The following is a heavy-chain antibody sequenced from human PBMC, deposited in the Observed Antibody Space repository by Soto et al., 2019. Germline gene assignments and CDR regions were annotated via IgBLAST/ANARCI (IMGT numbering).Heavy chain of an antibody. CDR2: MNPNSGNT. CDR1: GYTFTSYD. V-gene: IGHV1-8*01. J-gene: IGHJ6*02. CDR3: AGGGGSGWYGGAYYYYGMDV. Sequence: QVQLVQSGAEVKKPGASVKVSCKASGYTFTSYDINWVRQATGQGLEWMGWMNPNSGNTGYAQKVQGRVTKTRNTSQSTAYMELSSVRSEDPAVYYCAGGGGSGWYGGAYYYYGMDVWGQGTTVTVSS. D-gene: IGHD6-19*01.